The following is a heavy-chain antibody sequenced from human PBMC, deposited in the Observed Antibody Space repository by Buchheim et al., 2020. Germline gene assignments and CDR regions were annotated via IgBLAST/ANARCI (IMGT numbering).Heavy chain of an antibody. D-gene: IGHD3-16*01. V-gene: IGHV4-34*01. CDR2: INHSGST. Sequence: QVQLQQWGAGLLKPSETLSLTCAVYGGSFSGYYWSWIRQPPGKGLEWIGEINHSGSTNYNPSLKSRVTISVDTSKSQFSLKLSSVTAADTAVYYCARWGLQGGPRSDYYYGMDVWGQGTT. J-gene: IGHJ6*02. CDR3: ARWGLQGGPRSDYYYGMDV. CDR1: GGSFSGYY.